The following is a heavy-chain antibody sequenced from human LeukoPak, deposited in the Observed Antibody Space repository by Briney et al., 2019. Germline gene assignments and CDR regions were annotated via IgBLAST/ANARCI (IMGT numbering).Heavy chain of an antibody. J-gene: IGHJ4*02. Sequence: PSETLSLTCTVSGCTISSYSWSWIRQPAGKGLEWIGRIYTSGSTNYNPSLKSRGTISIDKSKIYFPLNMSCVTAADTAVYYCARHNTIFGGLGPLDYWGQGTLVTVSS. CDR3: ARHNTIFGGLGPLDY. CDR1: GCTISSYS. CDR2: IYTSGST. V-gene: IGHV4-4*07. D-gene: IGHD3-3*01.